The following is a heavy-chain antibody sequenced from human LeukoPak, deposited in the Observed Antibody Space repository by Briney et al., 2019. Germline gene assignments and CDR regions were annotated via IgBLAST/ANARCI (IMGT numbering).Heavy chain of an antibody. D-gene: IGHD6-19*01. CDR1: GYTFTSYA. V-gene: IGHV7-4-1*02. J-gene: IGHJ6*03. Sequence: ASVKVSCTASGYTFTSYAMNWVRQAPGQGREWMGWINTNTGNPTYAQGFTGRFVFSLDTSVSTAYLQISSLKAEDTAVYYCARAVAGRQYYYYYMDVWGKGTTVTVSS. CDR2: INTNTGNP. CDR3: ARAVAGRQYYYYYMDV.